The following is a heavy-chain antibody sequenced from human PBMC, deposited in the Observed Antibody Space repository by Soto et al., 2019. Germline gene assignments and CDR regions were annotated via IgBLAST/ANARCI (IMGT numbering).Heavy chain of an antibody. CDR2: INPSGAST. D-gene: IGHD6-19*01. CDR3: ARDGQWLIRGWFDP. Sequence: QVQLVQSGAEVTKPGASVKVSCKASGYTFTSYYMHWVRQAPGQGLEWMGIINPSGASTSYAQQFQGRVSNTRDPSTSTVHMALSSLRSADTAVYYCARDGQWLIRGWFDPWGQGTVVTVAS. J-gene: IGHJ5*02. CDR1: GYTFTSYY. V-gene: IGHV1-46*01.